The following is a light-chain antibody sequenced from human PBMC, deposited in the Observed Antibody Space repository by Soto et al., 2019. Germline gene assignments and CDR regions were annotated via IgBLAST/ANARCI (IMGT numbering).Light chain of an antibody. CDR3: ASWDDSLGGHVV. CDR2: NGD. J-gene: IGLJ2*01. V-gene: IGLV1-44*01. CDR1: SSNIGTNT. Sequence: QSVLTQPPSASGTPGQRVTMSCSGSSSNIGTNTVNWYQQLPGTAPKLLMYNGDERPSGIPGRFSGSRSGTSASLAISGLQSEDEADYYCASWDDSLGGHVVFGGGTKLTVL.